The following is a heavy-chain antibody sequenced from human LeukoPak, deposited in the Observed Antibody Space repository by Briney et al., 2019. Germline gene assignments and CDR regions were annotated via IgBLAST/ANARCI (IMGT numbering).Heavy chain of an antibody. CDR2: INHGGHT. D-gene: IGHD1-1*01. CDR3: VRGPFGNDAGA. V-gene: IGHV4-34*01. J-gene: IGHJ5*02. Sequence: NPSETLSLTCAVSGGSFNDYYWSWIRQSPGKGLEWIGEINHGGHTNYNSSLKSRVTMSVDTSKNQFSLNLISVTAADAAVYYCVRGPFGNDAGAWGQGTRVTVSS. CDR1: GGSFNDYY.